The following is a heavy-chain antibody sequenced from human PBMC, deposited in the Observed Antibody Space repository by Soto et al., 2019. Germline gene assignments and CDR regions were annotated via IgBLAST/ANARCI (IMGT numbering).Heavy chain of an antibody. Sequence: SEALFATFNLSCGSIIDSWWGWIRQAPGKGLQGIGSIFSSGSANYNPSLKSRVAFSIDTSRNHISLSLRSVTAADTAFYYCARGYSELYSGYDYLFDPWGQGTLVTVSS. J-gene: IGHJ5*02. CDR2: IFSSGSA. V-gene: IGHV4-59*01. CDR1: CGSIIDSW. CDR3: ARGYSELYSGYDYLFDP. D-gene: IGHD5-12*01.